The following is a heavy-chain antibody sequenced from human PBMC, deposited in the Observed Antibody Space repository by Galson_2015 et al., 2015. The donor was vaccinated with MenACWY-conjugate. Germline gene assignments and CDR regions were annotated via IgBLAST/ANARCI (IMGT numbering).Heavy chain of an antibody. Sequence: SVKVSCKASGYTFTNYAMHWVRQAPGQRLEWMGWINAGNGNTKYSQKFQGRVTITKDTSASTAYMELSSLRSEDTAVFYCAKTRGASFYFDSWGQGTLVTVSS. J-gene: IGHJ4*02. CDR3: AKTRGASFYFDS. D-gene: IGHD1-26*01. V-gene: IGHV1-3*01. CDR1: GYTFTNYA. CDR2: INAGNGNT.